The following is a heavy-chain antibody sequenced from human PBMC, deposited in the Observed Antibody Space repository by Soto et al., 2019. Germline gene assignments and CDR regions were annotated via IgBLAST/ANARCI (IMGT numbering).Heavy chain of an antibody. Sequence: GGSLRLSCAASGFTFSSYAMSWVRQAPGKGLEWVSAISGSGGSTYYADSVKGRFTISRDNSKNTLYLQMNSLRAEDTAVYYCATYDFWSGYSVYGMDVWGQGTTVTVSS. CDR2: ISGSGGST. J-gene: IGHJ6*02. CDR1: GFTFSSYA. CDR3: ATYDFWSGYSVYGMDV. D-gene: IGHD3-3*01. V-gene: IGHV3-23*01.